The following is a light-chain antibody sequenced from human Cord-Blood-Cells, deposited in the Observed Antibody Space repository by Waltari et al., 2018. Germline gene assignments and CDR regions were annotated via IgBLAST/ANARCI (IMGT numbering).Light chain of an antibody. CDR3: QQYYSTPRT. Sequence: DIVMTQSPDSLPVSLGERATIICKSSQSVLYSSNNKNYLAWYQQKPGQPPKLLIYWASTRESGVPDRFSGSGSGTDFTLTISSLQAEDVAVYYCQQYYSTPRTFGQGTKVEIK. CDR2: WAS. J-gene: IGKJ1*01. CDR1: QSVLYSSNNKNY. V-gene: IGKV4-1*01.